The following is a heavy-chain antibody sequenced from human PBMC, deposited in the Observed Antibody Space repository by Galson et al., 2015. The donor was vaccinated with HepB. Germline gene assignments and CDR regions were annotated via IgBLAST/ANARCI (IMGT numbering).Heavy chain of an antibody. V-gene: IGHV3-48*02. Sequence: SLRLSCAASGFTFSSYSMNWVRQAPGKGLEWVSYISSSSSTIYYADSVKGRFTISRDNAKNSLYLQMNSLRDEDTAVYYCAREGGGGYCSGGSCYSRYYYGMDVWGQGTTVTVSS. CDR1: GFTFSSYS. CDR3: AREGGGGYCSGGSCYSRYYYGMDV. CDR2: ISSSSSTI. J-gene: IGHJ6*02. D-gene: IGHD2-15*01.